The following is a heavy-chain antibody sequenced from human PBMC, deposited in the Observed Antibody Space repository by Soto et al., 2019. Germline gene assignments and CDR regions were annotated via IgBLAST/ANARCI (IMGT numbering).Heavy chain of an antibody. CDR3: AKDIIAAAGTGWFDP. D-gene: IGHD6-13*01. Sequence: EVQLVESGGGLVQPGRSLRLSCEASGFTFDDYAMHWVRQAPGKGLEWVSGISWNSGSIGYADSVKGRFTISRDNAKNSLYLQMNSLRAEDTALYYCAKDIIAAAGTGWFDPWGQGTLVTVSS. J-gene: IGHJ5*02. CDR1: GFTFDDYA. V-gene: IGHV3-9*01. CDR2: ISWNSGSI.